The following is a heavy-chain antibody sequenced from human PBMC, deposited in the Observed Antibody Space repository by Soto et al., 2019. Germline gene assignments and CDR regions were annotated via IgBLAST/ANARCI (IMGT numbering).Heavy chain of an antibody. CDR1: GFTFSNYG. V-gene: IGHV3-30*18. J-gene: IGHJ6*03. CDR3: AKVKSMYYFYYYMDV. CDR2: MSFDGSNK. Sequence: GGPLRLSCAASGFTFSNYGMHWVRQAPGKGLEWVAVMSFDGSNKCYADSVKGRFTVSRDNSKNTLYLQMDSLSAEDTAVYYCAKVKSMYYFYYYMDVWGKGTTVTVSS.